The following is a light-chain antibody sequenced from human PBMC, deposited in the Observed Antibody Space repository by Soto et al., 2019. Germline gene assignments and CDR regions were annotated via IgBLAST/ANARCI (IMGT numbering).Light chain of an antibody. J-gene: IGLJ1*01. CDR3: SSYTSSSPLYV. V-gene: IGLV2-14*01. CDR2: DVS. CDR1: SSDVGGYNY. Sequence: QSALTQPASVSGSPGQSITISCTGTSSDVGGYNYVSWYQQNPGKAPKLMIYDVSVRPSGVSNRFSGSKSGNTASLTISGLQAEDEADYYCSSYTSSSPLYVFGTGTKLTVL.